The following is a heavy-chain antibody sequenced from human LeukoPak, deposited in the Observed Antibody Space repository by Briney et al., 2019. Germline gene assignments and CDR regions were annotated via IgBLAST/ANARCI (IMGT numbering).Heavy chain of an antibody. CDR3: AKGTDFDS. D-gene: IGHD2-2*01. V-gene: IGHV3-23*01. CDR1: GFTFSSYG. J-gene: IGHJ4*02. CDR2: ITGSGAST. Sequence: PGGSLRLSCAASGFTFSSYGMSWVRQAPGKGLEWVSTITGSGASTYYADSVKGLFTISRDNSKNTLYLQMNSLRAEDTAVYYCAKGTDFDSWGQGTLVTVSS.